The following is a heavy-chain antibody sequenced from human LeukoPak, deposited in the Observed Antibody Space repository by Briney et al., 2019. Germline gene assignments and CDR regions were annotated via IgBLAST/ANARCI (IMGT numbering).Heavy chain of an antibody. Sequence: GGSLRLSCAASGFTFDNYAMSWVRQLPGKGLGWVSDISGSGINTYHADSVKGRFTISRDNSKNTLYLQMNSLRAEDTAVYYCAKDEFGGSYSDYWGQGTLVTVSS. CDR2: ISGSGINT. CDR3: AKDEFGGSYSDY. J-gene: IGHJ4*02. CDR1: GFTFDNYA. V-gene: IGHV3-23*01. D-gene: IGHD1-26*01.